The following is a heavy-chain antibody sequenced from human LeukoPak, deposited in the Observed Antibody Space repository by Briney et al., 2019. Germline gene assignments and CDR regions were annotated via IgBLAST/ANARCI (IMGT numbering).Heavy chain of an antibody. CDR2: IKSKTNGETT. J-gene: IGHJ2*01. CDR1: RFNFPNAW. D-gene: IGHD3-22*01. CDR3: VTVLTMNY. Sequence: GGSLRLSCAASRFNFPNAWMNWVRQAPGKGLEWVCRIKSKTNGETTDYGATVKGRFTISRDDSKNSLYLEMNSLKKEDTAVYYCVTVLTMNYWGGGTLVIVSS. V-gene: IGHV3-15*01.